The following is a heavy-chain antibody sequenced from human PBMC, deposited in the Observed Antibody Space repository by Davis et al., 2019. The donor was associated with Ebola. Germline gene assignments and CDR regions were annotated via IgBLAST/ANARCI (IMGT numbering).Heavy chain of an antibody. V-gene: IGHV3-48*03. D-gene: IGHD3-16*01. CDR3: AREMRGLGALDL. CDR2: IYSGTNT. Sequence: GESLKISCAASGFTFSNYEMNWVRQAPGKGLEWVSYIYSGTNTYYADSVKGRFTMSRDNAKNLLYLHMDSLRAEDTAVYYCAREMRGLGALDLWGQGTMVAVSS. CDR1: GFTFSNYE. J-gene: IGHJ3*01.